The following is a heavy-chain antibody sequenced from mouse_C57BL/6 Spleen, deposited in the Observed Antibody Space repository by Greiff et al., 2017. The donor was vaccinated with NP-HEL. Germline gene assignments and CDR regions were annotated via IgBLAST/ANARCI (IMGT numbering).Heavy chain of an antibody. J-gene: IGHJ2*01. V-gene: IGHV1-64*01. CDR1: GYTFTSYW. CDR2: IHPNSGST. CDR3: AREAPFDY. Sequence: VQLQQPGAELVKPGASVKLSCKASGYTFTSYWMHWVKQRPGQGLEWIGMIHPNSGSTNYNAKFKSKATLTVDKSSSTAYMQLSSLTSEHSAVYYCAREAPFDYWGQDTTLAVSS.